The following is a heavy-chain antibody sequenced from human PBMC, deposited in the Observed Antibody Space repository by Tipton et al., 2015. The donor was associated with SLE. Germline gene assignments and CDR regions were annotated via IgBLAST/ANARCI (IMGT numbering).Heavy chain of an antibody. CDR1: GGSISSSNHY. Sequence: TLSLTCTVSGGSISSSNHYWGWIRQPPGKGLEWIGSIYYSGSTYYNPSLKSRVTILVDTSKNQFSLQLTSVTAADTAAYFCARHHRLVAAGTGHFHHWGQGPLVT. V-gene: IGHV4-39*07. CDR2: IYYSGST. CDR3: ARHHRLVAAGTGHFHH. J-gene: IGHJ1*01. D-gene: IGHD2-15*01.